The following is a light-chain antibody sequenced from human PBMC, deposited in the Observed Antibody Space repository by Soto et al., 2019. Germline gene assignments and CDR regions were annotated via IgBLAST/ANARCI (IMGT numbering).Light chain of an antibody. J-gene: IGKJ1*01. CDR1: HSVSSNY. Sequence: EIVLTQSPGTLSLSPGERATFSCRVSHSVSSNYLAWYQQKRGQAPRLLIYRATTRATGIPDRFSGSGFGTDFTLTINRLEPEDFAIYFCQQYGSSPGTFGRGTKVDIK. CDR3: QQYGSSPGT. CDR2: RAT. V-gene: IGKV3-20*01.